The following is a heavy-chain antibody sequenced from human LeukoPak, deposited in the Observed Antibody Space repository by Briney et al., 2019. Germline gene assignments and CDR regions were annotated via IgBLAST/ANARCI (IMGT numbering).Heavy chain of an antibody. CDR2: IYPGDSDT. D-gene: IGHD2-2*02. J-gene: IGHJ4*02. CDR1: GYSFTSYW. V-gene: IGHV5-51*01. Sequence: GESLKISCKGSGYSFTSYWIGWVLQMPGKGLEWMGIIYPGDSDTRYSPSFQGQVTISADKSISTAYLQWSSLKASDTAMYYCARIGYCSSTSCYTGIEFDYWGQGTLVTVSS. CDR3: ARIGYCSSTSCYTGIEFDY.